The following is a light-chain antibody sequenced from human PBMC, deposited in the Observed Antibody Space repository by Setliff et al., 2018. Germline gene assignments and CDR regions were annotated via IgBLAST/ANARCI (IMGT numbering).Light chain of an antibody. J-gene: IGLJ1*01. CDR1: SSDVGAYNY. Sequence: QSALTQPPSASGSPGQSLTISCTGTSSDVGAYNYVSWYQQHPGKAPKLMIYGVTKRPSGVPDRFSGSKSGNTASLTVSGLQADDEADYYCSSYAASYNPYVFGTGTKGTVL. CDR2: GVT. CDR3: SSYAASYNPYV. V-gene: IGLV2-8*01.